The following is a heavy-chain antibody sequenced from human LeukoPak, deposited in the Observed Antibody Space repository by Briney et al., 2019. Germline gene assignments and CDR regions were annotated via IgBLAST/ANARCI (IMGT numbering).Heavy chain of an antibody. V-gene: IGHV1-3*01. CDR3: ARDKERGSGYTDFDH. Sequence: ASVKVSCKASGYTFTDYAMHWVRQAPGQRLEWMGWINAGNGNTKYSQEFQGRVTITRDTSASTAYMELSSLRSEDTAVYYCARDKERGSGYTDFDHWGQGTLVTVSS. CDR2: INAGNGNT. CDR1: GYTFTDYA. J-gene: IGHJ4*02. D-gene: IGHD6-13*01.